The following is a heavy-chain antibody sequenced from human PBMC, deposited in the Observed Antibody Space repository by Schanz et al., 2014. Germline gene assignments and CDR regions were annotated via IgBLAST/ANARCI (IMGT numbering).Heavy chain of an antibody. CDR1: GYTFTSYS. D-gene: IGHD2-21*02. J-gene: IGHJ6*03. CDR3: ARPSDSSWYMDV. CDR2: INLSGGST. V-gene: IGHV1-46*01. Sequence: QVQLIQSGAEVKKPGASVKVSCKASGYTFTSYSMHWVRQAPGQGLEWMGIINLSGGSTNNAQKFQGRLTMTTDTSTSTSYMELSSLRAEDTAVYYCARPSDSSWYMDVWGKGTTVTVSS.